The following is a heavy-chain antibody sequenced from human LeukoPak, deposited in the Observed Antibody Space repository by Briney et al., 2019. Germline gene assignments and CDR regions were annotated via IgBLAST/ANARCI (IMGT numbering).Heavy chain of an antibody. CDR1: GFTFSSYK. V-gene: IGHV3-48*03. CDR2: ISSSGSTI. Sequence: GGSLRLSCAASGFTFSSYKMNWVRQAPGKGLEWVSYISSSGSTIYYVDSVKGRFTIPRDNAKNSLYLQMNSLRAEDTAVYYCARDLYGEFVGYWGQGTLVTVSS. J-gene: IGHJ4*02. D-gene: IGHD2-21*01. CDR3: ARDLYGEFVGY.